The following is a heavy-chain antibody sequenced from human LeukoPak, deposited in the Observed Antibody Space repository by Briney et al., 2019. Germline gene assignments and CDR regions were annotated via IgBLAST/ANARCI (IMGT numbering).Heavy chain of an antibody. Sequence: GGSLRLSCAASGFTFDDYAMHWVRQASGKGLEWVSGISWNSGSIDYADSVKGRFTISRDNAENSLYLEMNSLRAEDMALYYCAKGGGTYSDWYFDLWGRGTLVSVSS. CDR2: ISWNSGSI. V-gene: IGHV3-9*03. D-gene: IGHD1-26*01. CDR3: AKGGGTYSDWYFDL. J-gene: IGHJ2*01. CDR1: GFTFDDYA.